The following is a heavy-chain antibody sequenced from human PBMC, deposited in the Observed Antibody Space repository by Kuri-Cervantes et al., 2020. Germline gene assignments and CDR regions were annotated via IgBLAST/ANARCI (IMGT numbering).Heavy chain of an antibody. J-gene: IGHJ6*02. CDR1: GYTFTGYY. Sequence: ASVKVSCKASGYTFTGYYMHWVRQAPGQGLEWMGWINPNSGGTNYAQKFQGRVTMTTDTSTSTAYMELRSLRSDDTAVYYCAREGPELWFGELLDPRWCYYGMDVWGQGTTVTVSS. V-gene: IGHV1-2*02. CDR3: AREGPELWFGELLDPRWCYYGMDV. D-gene: IGHD3-10*01. CDR2: INPNSGGT.